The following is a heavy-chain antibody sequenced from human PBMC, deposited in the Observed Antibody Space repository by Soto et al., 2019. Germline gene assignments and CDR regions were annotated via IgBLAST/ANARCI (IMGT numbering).Heavy chain of an antibody. CDR2: IYPGDSDT. Sequence: GESLKISCKGSGYSFTTYWIGWVRQMPGKGLEGMVIIYPGDSDTRYSPSFQGQVTISADKSINTTYLQWSSLKASDTAIYYCARQAAAGKYYYAMDVWGQETTVTAP. CDR1: GYSFTTYW. CDR3: ARQAAAGKYYYAMDV. D-gene: IGHD6-13*01. J-gene: IGHJ6*02. V-gene: IGHV5-51*01.